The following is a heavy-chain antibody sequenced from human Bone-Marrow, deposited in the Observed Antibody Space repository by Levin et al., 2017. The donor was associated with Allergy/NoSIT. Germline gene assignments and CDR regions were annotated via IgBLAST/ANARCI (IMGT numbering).Heavy chain of an antibody. CDR2: ISGSGGST. CDR1: GFTFSSYA. J-gene: IGHJ4*02. CDR3: AKAVAVAGPGYY. D-gene: IGHD6-19*01. Sequence: GESLKISCAASGFTFSSYAMSWVRQAPGKGLEWVSAISGSGGSTYYADSVKGRFTISRDNSKNTLYLQMNSLRAEDTAVYYCAKAVAVAGPGYYWGQGTLVTVSS. V-gene: IGHV3-23*01.